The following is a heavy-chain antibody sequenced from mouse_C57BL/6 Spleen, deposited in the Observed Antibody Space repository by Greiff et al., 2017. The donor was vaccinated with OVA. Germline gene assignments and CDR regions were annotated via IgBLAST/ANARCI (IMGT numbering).Heavy chain of an antibody. CDR2: IYPGDGDT. J-gene: IGHJ3*01. CDR1: GYAFSSSW. Sequence: QVQLKESGPELVKPGASVKISCKASGYAFSSSWMNWVKQRPGKGLEWIGRIYPGDGDTNYNGKFKGKATLTADKSSSTAYMQLSSLTSEDSAVSFCAREKEGFAYWGQGTLVTVSA. V-gene: IGHV1-82*01. CDR3: AREKEGFAY.